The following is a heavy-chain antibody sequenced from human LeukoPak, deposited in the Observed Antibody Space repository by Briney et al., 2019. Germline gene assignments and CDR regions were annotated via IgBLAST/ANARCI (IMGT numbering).Heavy chain of an antibody. D-gene: IGHD5-12*01. V-gene: IGHV4-39*01. CDR2: IYSSGNT. CDR1: GDSNSADTYY. J-gene: IGHJ4*02. CDR3: ARLSGFY. Sequence: SETLSLTCTVSGDSNSADTYYWGWIRQPPGKGLEWIGSIYSSGNTFYNPSLKSRASISVDRSKNQMSLKIRSVTAADTAVYYCARLSGFYWGQGTRVTVSS.